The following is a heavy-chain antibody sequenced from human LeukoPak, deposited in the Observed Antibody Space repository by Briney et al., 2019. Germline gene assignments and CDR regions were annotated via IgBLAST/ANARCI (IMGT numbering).Heavy chain of an antibody. V-gene: IGHV5-51*01. CDR3: ASRYGAETAFDI. J-gene: IGHJ3*02. CDR1: GYTFTNYW. D-gene: IGHD4-17*01. CDR2: NYPGDSDT. Sequence: GESLKISCKGSGYTFTNYWISWVRQMPGKGLDFMGINYPGDSDTRYSPSFQGQVTVSADKSFTTAYLQWSSLKTSDTAMYYCASRYGAETAFDIWGQGTMVTVSS.